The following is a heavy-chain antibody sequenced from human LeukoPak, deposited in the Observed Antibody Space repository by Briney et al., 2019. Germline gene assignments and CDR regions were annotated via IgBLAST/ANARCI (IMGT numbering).Heavy chain of an antibody. D-gene: IGHD5-24*01. CDR1: GGSISSSSYY. Sequence: PSETLSLTCTVSGGSISSSSYYRGWIRQPPGKGLEWIGSIYYSGSTYYNPSLKSRVTISVDTSKNQFSLKLSSVTAADTAVYYCARVWDGYPFDYWGQGTLVTVSS. CDR2: IYYSGST. CDR3: ARVWDGYPFDY. V-gene: IGHV4-39*07. J-gene: IGHJ4*02.